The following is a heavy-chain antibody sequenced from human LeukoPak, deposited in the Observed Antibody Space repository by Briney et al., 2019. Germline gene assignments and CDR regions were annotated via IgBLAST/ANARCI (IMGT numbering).Heavy chain of an antibody. V-gene: IGHV4-59*01. Sequence: SETLSLTCSVSGGSMRNYYWSWIWQPTGKGLEWIGYIHYSGSTNYNPSLKSRVTTSLDTSKNQFSLKLSSVTAADTAMYYCARSAWGYAFDIWGQGTMVTVSS. CDR2: IHYSGST. CDR1: GGSMRNYY. J-gene: IGHJ3*02. D-gene: IGHD3-16*01. CDR3: ARSAWGYAFDI.